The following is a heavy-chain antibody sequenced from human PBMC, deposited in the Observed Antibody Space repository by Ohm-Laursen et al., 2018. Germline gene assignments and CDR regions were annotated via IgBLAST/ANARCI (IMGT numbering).Heavy chain of an antibody. V-gene: IGHV3-48*01. D-gene: IGHD6-6*01. J-gene: IGHJ5*02. Sequence: SLRLSCAAPGFTFSSYSMNWVRQAPGKGLQWVSYIDTSSRGIYSADSVKGRFTISRDNAKNSLYLQMNSLRAEDTAVYYCARARRLAARPGGSLFDPWGQGTLVTVSS. CDR1: GFTFSSYS. CDR3: ARARRLAARPGGSLFDP. CDR2: IDTSSRGI.